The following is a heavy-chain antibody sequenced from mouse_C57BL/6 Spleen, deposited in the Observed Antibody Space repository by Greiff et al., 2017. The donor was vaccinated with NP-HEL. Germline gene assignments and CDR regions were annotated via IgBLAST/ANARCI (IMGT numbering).Heavy chain of an antibody. D-gene: IGHD1-1*01. CDR2: IYPRSGNT. Sequence: QVQLQQSGAELARPGASVKLSCKASGYTFTSYGISWVKQRTGQGLEWIGEIYPRSGNTYYNEKFKGKATLTADKSSRTAYMELRSLTSEDSAVYFWARVAYYYGSSPLYWYCDVWGTGTTVTVAS. CDR3: ARVAYYYGSSPLYWYCDV. V-gene: IGHV1-81*01. J-gene: IGHJ1*03. CDR1: GYTFTSYG.